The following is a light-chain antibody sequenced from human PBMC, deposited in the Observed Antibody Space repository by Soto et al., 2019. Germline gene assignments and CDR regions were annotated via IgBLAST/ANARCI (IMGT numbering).Light chain of an antibody. J-gene: IGKJ1*01. Sequence: QLTQSPSSLSASVGDRVTITCRASQSIDIFLNWYQQKPGKAPKLLIYTASSLHGGVPSSFSCSGSGTVFTLTISSLQPEDFATYYCQRRYSHPTFGQEAKV. CDR3: QRRYSHPT. V-gene: IGKV1-39*01. CDR1: QSIDIF. CDR2: TAS.